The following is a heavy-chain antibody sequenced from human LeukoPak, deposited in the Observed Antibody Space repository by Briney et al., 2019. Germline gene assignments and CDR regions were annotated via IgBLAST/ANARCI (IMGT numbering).Heavy chain of an antibody. D-gene: IGHD3-22*01. CDR2: INAYNGHT. Sequence: ASVKVSCKASGYTFTTYGISWVRQAPGQGLEWMGWINAYNGHTSYAQKLQGRVTMTTDTSTSTAYMELRSLRSDDTAVYYCARNPDPLYYYDSREDAFDIWGQGTMVTVSS. J-gene: IGHJ3*02. V-gene: IGHV1-18*01. CDR1: GYTFTTYG. CDR3: ARNPDPLYYYDSREDAFDI.